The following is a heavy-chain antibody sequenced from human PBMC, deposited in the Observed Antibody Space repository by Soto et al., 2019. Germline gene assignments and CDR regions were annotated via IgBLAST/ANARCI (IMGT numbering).Heavy chain of an antibody. V-gene: IGHV3-7*01. CDR1: GFTVSRYW. D-gene: IGHD3-9*01. Sequence: PXESLGLSCAASGFTVSRYWMTWVRQAPGKGLEWVANIKHDGSEKYYVDSLKGRITISRDNAKNSLYLQMNALRGDDTAVYYCARDDRDYFDSKGLPNFYYGLDVWGQGTTVTVSS. J-gene: IGHJ6*02. CDR3: ARDDRDYFDSKGLPNFYYGLDV. CDR2: IKHDGSEK.